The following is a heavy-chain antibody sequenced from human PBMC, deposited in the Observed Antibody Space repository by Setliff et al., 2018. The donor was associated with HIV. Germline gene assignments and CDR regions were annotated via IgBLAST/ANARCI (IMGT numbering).Heavy chain of an antibody. CDR2: IYCSGST. J-gene: IGHJ5*02. V-gene: IGHV4-31*03. Sequence: KASETLSLTCTVSGGSISSGGYYWSWIRQHPGKGLEWIGYIYCSGSTYYNPSLKSRVSISVDTSKNQFSLKLSFVTAADTAVYYCARSGSDYKWFDPWGQGTLVTVSS. CDR3: ARSGSDYKWFDP. CDR1: GGSISSGGYY. D-gene: IGHD3-10*01.